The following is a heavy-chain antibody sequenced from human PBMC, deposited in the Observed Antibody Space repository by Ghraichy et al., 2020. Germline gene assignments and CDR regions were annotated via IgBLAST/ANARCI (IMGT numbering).Heavy chain of an antibody. V-gene: IGHV4-30-2*01. CDR3: ARGGEDSSGYYVY. J-gene: IGHJ4*02. CDR1: GGSISSGGYS. Sequence: SETLSLTCAVSGGSISSGGYSWSWIRQPPGKGLEWIGYIYHSGSTYYNPSLKSRVTISVDRSKNQFSLKLSSVTAGDTAVYYCARGGEDSSGYYVYWGQGTLVTVSS. D-gene: IGHD3-22*01. CDR2: IYHSGST.